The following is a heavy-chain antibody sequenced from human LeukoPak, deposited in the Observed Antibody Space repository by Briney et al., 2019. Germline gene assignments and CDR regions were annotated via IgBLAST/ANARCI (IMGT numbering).Heavy chain of an antibody. D-gene: IGHD3-22*01. CDR2: IYYSGST. V-gene: IGHV4-59*01. CDR1: GGSISSYY. Sequence: SETLSLTCTVSGGSISSYYWSWIRQPPGKGLEWIGYIYYSGSTNYNPSLKSRVTISVDTSKNQFSLKLSSVTAADTAVYYCAKDLLWLSDYYYDSSDAYWGQGTLVTVSS. J-gene: IGHJ4*02. CDR3: AKDLLWLSDYYYDSSDAY.